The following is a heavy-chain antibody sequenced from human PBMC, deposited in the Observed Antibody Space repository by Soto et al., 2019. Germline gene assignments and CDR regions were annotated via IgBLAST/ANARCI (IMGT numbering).Heavy chain of an antibody. Sequence: EVQLVESGGGLVQPGGSLRLSCAASGFTFSTYWMHWVRQAPGKGLVWVSRINREGSSTSYADSVKGRFTISRDNAKNTLYVQMNSLRAEDAAVYYCAREIMTTVAIDYWGQGTLVTVSS. CDR1: GFTFSTYW. V-gene: IGHV3-74*01. J-gene: IGHJ4*02. CDR2: INREGSST. D-gene: IGHD4-17*01. CDR3: AREIMTTVAIDY.